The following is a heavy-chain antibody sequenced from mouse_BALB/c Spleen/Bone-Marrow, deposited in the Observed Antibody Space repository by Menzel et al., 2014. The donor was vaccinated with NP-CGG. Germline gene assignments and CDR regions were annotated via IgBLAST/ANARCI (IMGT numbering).Heavy chain of an antibody. D-gene: IGHD2-14*01. J-gene: IGHJ1*01. CDR3: ASYRYAWYFDV. Sequence: XQXSGAELVKPGASVKLSCTASGFNIKDTYMHWVKQRPEQGLEWIGRIDPANGNTKYDPKFQGKATITADTSSNTAYLQLSSPTSEDTAVYYCASYRYAWYFDVWGAGTTVTVSS. CDR1: GFNIKDTY. CDR2: IDPANGNT. V-gene: IGHV14-3*02.